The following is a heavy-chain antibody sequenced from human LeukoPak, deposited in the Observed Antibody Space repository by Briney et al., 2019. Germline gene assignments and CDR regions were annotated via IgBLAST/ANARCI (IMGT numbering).Heavy chain of an antibody. Sequence: SVKVSCKASGGTFSSYAISWVRQAPGQGLEWMGGIIPIFGTANYAQKFQGRVTITADESTSTAYMELSSLRSEDTAVYYCARGRFGEVVVVAATPSYYYYMDVWGKGTTVTVSS. V-gene: IGHV1-69*01. J-gene: IGHJ6*03. CDR3: ARGRFGEVVVVAATPSYYYYMDV. CDR1: GGTFSSYA. CDR2: IIPIFGTA. D-gene: IGHD2-15*01.